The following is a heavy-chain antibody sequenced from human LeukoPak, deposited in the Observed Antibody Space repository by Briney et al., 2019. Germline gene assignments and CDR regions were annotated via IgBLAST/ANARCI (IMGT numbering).Heavy chain of an antibody. V-gene: IGHV3-20*04. D-gene: IGHD3-3*01. Sequence: GGSLRLSCAASGFTFDDYGMSWVRQAPGKGLEWVSGINWNGGSTGYADSVKGRFTISRDNAKNSLHLQMNSLRAEDTALYYCARKSYDYDFWSGYPHLDYWGQGTLVTVSS. J-gene: IGHJ4*02. CDR1: GFTFDDYG. CDR2: INWNGGST. CDR3: ARKSYDYDFWSGYPHLDY.